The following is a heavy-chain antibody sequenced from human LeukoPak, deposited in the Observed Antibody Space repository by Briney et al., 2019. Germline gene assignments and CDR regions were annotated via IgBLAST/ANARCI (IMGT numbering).Heavy chain of an antibody. Sequence: ASVKGSCKASGYTFTGYYMHWVRQAPGQGLEWMGWINPNSGGTNYAQKFQGRVTMTRDTSISTAYMELSRLRSDDTAVYYCARARESSGSYYNLYYFDYWGQGTLVTVSS. CDR2: INPNSGGT. CDR1: GYTFTGYY. V-gene: IGHV1-2*02. J-gene: IGHJ4*02. D-gene: IGHD3-10*01. CDR3: ARARESSGSYYNLYYFDY.